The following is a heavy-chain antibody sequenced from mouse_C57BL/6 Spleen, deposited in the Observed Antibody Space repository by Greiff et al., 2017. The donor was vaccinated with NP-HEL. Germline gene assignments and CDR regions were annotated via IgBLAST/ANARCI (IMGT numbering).Heavy chain of an antibody. V-gene: IGHV5-16*01. CDR1: GFTFSDYY. CDR2: INYDGSST. D-gene: IGHD1-1*01. J-gene: IGHJ2*01. Sequence: EVMLVESEGGLVQPGSSMKLSCTASGFTFSDYYMAWVRQVPEKGLEWVANINYDGSSTYYLDSLKSRFIISRDNAKNILYLQMSSLKSEDTATYYCARENYYGSRGYYFDYWGQGTTLTVSS. CDR3: ARENYYGSRGYYFDY.